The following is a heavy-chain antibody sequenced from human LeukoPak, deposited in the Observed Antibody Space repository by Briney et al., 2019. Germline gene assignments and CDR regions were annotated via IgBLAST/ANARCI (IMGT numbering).Heavy chain of an antibody. CDR2: INPNSGGT. V-gene: IGHV1-2*02. CDR1: GYTFTGYY. Sequence: ASVKVSCKASGYTFTGYYMHWVRQAPGQGLEWMGWINPNSGGTNYAQKFQGRVTKTRDTSISTAYMELSRLRSDDTAVYYCARSGYDYLALIQLWGNWFDPWGQGTLVTVSS. CDR3: ARSGYDYLALIQLWGNWFDP. D-gene: IGHD5-12*01. J-gene: IGHJ5*02.